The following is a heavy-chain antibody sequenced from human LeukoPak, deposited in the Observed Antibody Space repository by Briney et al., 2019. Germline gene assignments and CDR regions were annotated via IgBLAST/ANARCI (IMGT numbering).Heavy chain of an antibody. CDR1: GGPISSYY. V-gene: IGHV4-59*01. Sequence: PSETLSLTCTVSGGPISSYYWSWLRHPPGKGLVWIGWIYYSGSTNYTPSLKSRVTISVDTSKNQFSLKLSSVTAADTAVYYCARVDYYGSGPPDYWGQETLVTVSS. CDR3: ARVDYYGSGPPDY. D-gene: IGHD3-10*01. J-gene: IGHJ4*02. CDR2: IYYSGST.